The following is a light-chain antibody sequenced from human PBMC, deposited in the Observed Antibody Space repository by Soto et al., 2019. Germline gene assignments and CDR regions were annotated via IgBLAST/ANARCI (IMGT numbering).Light chain of an antibody. Sequence: QSALTQPASVSGSPGQSIAISCTGTSSDVGGYNYVSWYQHHPGKAPKLMIYDVSNRPSGVSDRFSGSKSGNTASLTISGLQAEDEADYYCSSYTSNSPWVFGGGTKLTVL. CDR3: SSYTSNSPWV. CDR1: SSDVGGYNY. V-gene: IGLV2-14*03. J-gene: IGLJ3*02. CDR2: DVS.